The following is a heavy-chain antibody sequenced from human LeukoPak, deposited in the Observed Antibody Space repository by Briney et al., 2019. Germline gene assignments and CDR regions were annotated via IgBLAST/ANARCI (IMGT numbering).Heavy chain of an antibody. Sequence: PGGSLRLSCAASGFTFSSYGMHWVRQAPGKGLEWVAVIWFDGSDNYYADTVKGRFTISRDNAKNSLYLQMNSLRDEDTAVYYCARDRRYSSGWFDYWGQGTLVTVSS. CDR2: IWFDGSDN. V-gene: IGHV3-33*01. J-gene: IGHJ4*02. CDR3: ARDRRYSSGWFDY. D-gene: IGHD6-19*01. CDR1: GFTFSSYG.